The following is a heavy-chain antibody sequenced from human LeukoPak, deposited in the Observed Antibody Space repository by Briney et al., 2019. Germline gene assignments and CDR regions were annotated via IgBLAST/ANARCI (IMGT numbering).Heavy chain of an antibody. CDR1: SFTFSNAW. CDR3: NNREF. J-gene: IGHJ4*02. V-gene: IGHV3-15*07. Sequence: GGSLRLSCAASSFTFSNAWMNWVRQALGKGLEWVGRIKSKTDDGTIDYAAPVKGRFTISRDDSKNTLYLQMSSLKTEDTAVYYCNNREFWGQGTLVTVSS. CDR2: IKSKTDDGTI. D-gene: IGHD3-10*01.